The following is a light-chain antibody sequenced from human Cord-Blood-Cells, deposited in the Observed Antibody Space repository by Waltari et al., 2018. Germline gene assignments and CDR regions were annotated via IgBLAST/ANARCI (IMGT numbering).Light chain of an antibody. CDR3: SSYAGSNKV. CDR2: GVS. J-gene: IGLJ2*01. CDR1: SSDVGGYNY. V-gene: IGLV2-8*01. Sequence: QSALTQPPSASGSPGQSVTISCTGTSSDVGGYNYVSWYQQHPGKAPKLMIYGVSKRPSGGPDRFAGSKSGNTASLTVSGLQAEDEADYYCSSYAGSNKVFGGGTKLTVL.